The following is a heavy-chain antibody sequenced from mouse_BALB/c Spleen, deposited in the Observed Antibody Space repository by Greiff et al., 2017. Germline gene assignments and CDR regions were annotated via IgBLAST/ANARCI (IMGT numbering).Heavy chain of an antibody. J-gene: IGHJ2*01. CDR3: ARQMIYYGNYDY. Sequence: EVMLVESGGGLVKPGGSLKLSCAASGFAFSSYDMSWVRQTPEKRLEWVAYISSGGGSTYYPDTVKGRFTISRDNAKNTLYLQMSSLKSEDTAMYYCARQMIYYGNYDYWGQGTTLTVSS. CDR1: GFAFSSYD. D-gene: IGHD2-1*01. CDR2: ISSGGGST. V-gene: IGHV5-12-1*01.